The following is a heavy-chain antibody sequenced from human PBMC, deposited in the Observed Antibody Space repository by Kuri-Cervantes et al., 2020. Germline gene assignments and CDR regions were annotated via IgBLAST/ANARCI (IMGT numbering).Heavy chain of an antibody. CDR2: FDPEGGET. CDR1: GYTLSELS. D-gene: IGHD1-1*01. J-gene: IGHJ4*02. V-gene: IGHV1-24*01. Sequence: GESLKISCEVSGYTLSELSIHWVRQAPGKGLEWMGGFDPEGGETIYAQKFQGRVTITTDESTTTAYMEVSSLRSEDTAIYFCARARYEALWNLSYLDQWGQGTLVTVSS. CDR3: ARARYEALWNLSYLDQ.